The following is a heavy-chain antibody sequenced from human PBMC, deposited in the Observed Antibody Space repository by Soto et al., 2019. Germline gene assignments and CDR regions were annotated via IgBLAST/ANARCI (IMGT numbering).Heavy chain of an antibody. J-gene: IGHJ4*02. CDR1: GGSISSGGYY. CDR2: IYYSGST. CDR3: ARIRGIPHYYFDY. D-gene: IGHD3-16*01. V-gene: IGHV4-31*03. Sequence: PSETLSLTCTVSGGSISSGGYYWSWIRQHPGKGLEWIGYIYYSGSTYYNPSLKSRVTISVDTSKNQFSLKLSSVTAADTAVYYCARIRGIPHYYFDYWGQGTLVTAPQ.